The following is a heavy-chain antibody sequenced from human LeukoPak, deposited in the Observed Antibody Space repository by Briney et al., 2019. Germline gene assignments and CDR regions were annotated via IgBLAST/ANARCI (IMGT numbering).Heavy chain of an antibody. CDR1: GGTFSSYA. V-gene: IGHV1-69*04. CDR3: AGDIAAAGPNINWFDP. Sequence: GASVKVSCKASGGTFSSYAISWVRQAPGQGLEWMGRIIPILGIANYAQKFQGRVTITADKSTSTAYMELSSLRSEDTAVYYCAGDIAAAGPNINWFDPWGQGTLVTVSS. CDR2: IIPILGIA. J-gene: IGHJ5*02. D-gene: IGHD6-13*01.